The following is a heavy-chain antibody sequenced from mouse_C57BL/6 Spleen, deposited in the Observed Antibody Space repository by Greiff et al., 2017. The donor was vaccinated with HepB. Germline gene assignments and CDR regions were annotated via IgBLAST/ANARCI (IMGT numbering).Heavy chain of an antibody. V-gene: IGHV1-82*01. D-gene: IGHD4-1*01. CDR2: IYPGDGDT. J-gene: IGHJ4*01. CDR1: GYAFSSSW. CDR3: ARDWEDYAMDY. Sequence: VQLQQSGPELVKPGASVKISCKASGYAFSSSWMNWVKQRPGKGLEWIGRIYPGDGDTNYNGKFKGKATLTADKSSSTAYMQLSSLTSEDSAVYFCARDWEDYAMDYWGQGTSVTVSS.